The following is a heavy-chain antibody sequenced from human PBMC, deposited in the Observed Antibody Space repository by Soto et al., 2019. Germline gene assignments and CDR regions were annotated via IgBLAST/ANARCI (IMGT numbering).Heavy chain of an antibody. J-gene: IGHJ6*02. D-gene: IGHD3-9*01. CDR1: GFTFSDYY. V-gene: IGHV3-11*01. CDR2: ISSSGSTI. CDR3: AREGFHYDILTGYYGVGYYYGMDV. Sequence: QVQLVESGGGLVKPGGSLRLSCAASGFTFSDYYMSWIRQAPGKGLEWVSYISSSGSTIYYADSVKGRFTISRDNAQNSLYLQMNSLRAEDTAVYYCAREGFHYDILTGYYGVGYYYGMDVWGQGTTVTVSS.